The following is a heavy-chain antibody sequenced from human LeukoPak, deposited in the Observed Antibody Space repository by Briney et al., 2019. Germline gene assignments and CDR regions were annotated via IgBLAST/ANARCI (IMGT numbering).Heavy chain of an antibody. CDR3: AREAFGVFGVVKPIHY. CDR2: IYYSGTT. V-gene: IGHV4-39*07. D-gene: IGHD3-3*01. CDR1: GGSISSGGYY. J-gene: IGHJ4*02. Sequence: SETLSLTCTVSGGSISSGGYYWAWIRQAPGKGLEWIGTIYYSGTTYYSPSLKSRVTFSVDTSKNQFSLKLTSVTAADTAVYYCAREAFGVFGVVKPIHYWGQGILVTVSA.